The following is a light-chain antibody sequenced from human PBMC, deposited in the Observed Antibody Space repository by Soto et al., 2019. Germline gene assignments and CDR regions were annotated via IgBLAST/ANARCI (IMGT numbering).Light chain of an antibody. Sequence: QSALTQHASVSGSPGQSIAISCTGTSSDVGGYNYVSWYQQHPGKAPKLMIYEVSNRPSGVSNRFSGSKSGNTASLTISGLQAEDEADYYCSSYTSSSTPNWVFGGGTKVTVL. V-gene: IGLV2-14*01. J-gene: IGLJ3*02. CDR1: SSDVGGYNY. CDR2: EVS. CDR3: SSYTSSSTPNWV.